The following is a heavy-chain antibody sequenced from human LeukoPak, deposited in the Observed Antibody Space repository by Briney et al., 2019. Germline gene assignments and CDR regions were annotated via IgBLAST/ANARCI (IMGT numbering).Heavy chain of an antibody. CDR3: ASSSISARIYYYGMDV. Sequence: SQTLSLTCAISGDSVSSNSAAWNWIRQSPSRGLEWLGRTYYRSKWYNDYAVSVKSRITINPGTSKNQFSLQLNSVTPEDTAVYYCASSSISARIYYYGMDVWGQGTTVTVSS. D-gene: IGHD2-2*01. CDR2: TYYRSKWYN. CDR1: GDSVSSNSAA. V-gene: IGHV6-1*01. J-gene: IGHJ6*02.